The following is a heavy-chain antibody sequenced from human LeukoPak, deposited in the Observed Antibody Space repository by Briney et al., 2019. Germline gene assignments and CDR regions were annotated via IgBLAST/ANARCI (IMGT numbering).Heavy chain of an antibody. CDR3: ATTRIVCSSTSCRTTNWFDP. D-gene: IGHD2-2*01. V-gene: IGHV1-24*01. Sequence: RASVTVSCTVSGYTLTELSMHWVRQAPGKGLEWMGGFDPEDGETIYAQKFQGRVTMTEDTSTDTAYMELSSLRSEDTAVYYCATTRIVCSSTSCRTTNWFDPWGQGTLVTVSS. J-gene: IGHJ5*02. CDR2: FDPEDGET. CDR1: GYTLTELS.